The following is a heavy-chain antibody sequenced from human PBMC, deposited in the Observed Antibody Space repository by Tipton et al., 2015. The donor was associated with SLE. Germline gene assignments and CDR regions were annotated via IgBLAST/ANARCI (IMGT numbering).Heavy chain of an antibody. V-gene: IGHV3-74*01. Sequence: SLRLSCAASGFTFSSYWMHWVRQAPGKGLVWVSRINSDGSSTSYADSVKGRFTISRDNAKNTLYLQMNSLRAEDTAVYYCARDKPLKEAVADKGAFDIWGQGTMVTVSS. CDR3: ARDKPLKEAVADKGAFDI. CDR2: INSDGSST. J-gene: IGHJ3*02. D-gene: IGHD6-19*01. CDR1: GFTFSSYW.